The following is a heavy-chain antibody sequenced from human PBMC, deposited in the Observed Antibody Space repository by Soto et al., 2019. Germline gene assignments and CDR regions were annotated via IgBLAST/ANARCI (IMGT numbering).Heavy chain of an antibody. CDR2: IIPIFGTA. CDR1: GGTFGSYA. V-gene: IGHV1-69*06. J-gene: IGHJ4*02. D-gene: IGHD2-21*02. Sequence: SVKVSCKASGGTFGSYAISWVRQAPGQGLEWMGGIIPIFGTANYAQKFQGRVTITADKSTSTAYMELSSLRSEDTAVYYCASSTPAYCGGDCYPFDYWGQGTLVTVSS. CDR3: ASSTPAYCGGDCYPFDY.